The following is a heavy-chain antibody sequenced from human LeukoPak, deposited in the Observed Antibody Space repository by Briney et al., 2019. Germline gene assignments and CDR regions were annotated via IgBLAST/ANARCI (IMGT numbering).Heavy chain of an antibody. Sequence: ETLSLTCTVSGGSISSSSYYWGWIRQPPGKGLEWVSVIYSGGSTYYADSVKGRFTISRDNSKNTLYLQMNSLRAEDTAVYYCARDLIRDYDILTGLFPYYYYGMDVWGQGTTVTVSS. CDR3: ARDLIRDYDILTGLFPYYYYGMDV. V-gene: IGHV3-66*01. J-gene: IGHJ6*02. D-gene: IGHD3-9*01. CDR1: GGSISSSSYY. CDR2: IYSGGST.